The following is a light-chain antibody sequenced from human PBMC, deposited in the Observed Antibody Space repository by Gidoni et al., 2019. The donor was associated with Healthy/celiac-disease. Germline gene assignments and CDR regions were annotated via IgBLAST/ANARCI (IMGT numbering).Light chain of an antibody. CDR1: QSVIRN. Sequence: EIVMTQSPSTLSVSPGERATLSCRASQSVIRNSAWYQQKPAQAPRLLIYGASTRATGIPARFICSGSGTEFTLTFSSLQSEDFAVYYCQQYNNWPPCSFGQGTKLEIK. CDR3: QQYNNWPPCS. J-gene: IGKJ2*04. V-gene: IGKV3-15*01. CDR2: GAS.